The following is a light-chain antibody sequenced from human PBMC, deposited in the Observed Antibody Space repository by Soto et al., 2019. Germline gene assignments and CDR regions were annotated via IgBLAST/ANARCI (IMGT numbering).Light chain of an antibody. CDR3: QVWDRATDHAV. J-gene: IGLJ3*02. CDR1: DIGSQS. V-gene: IGLV3-21*04. Sequence: SYELTQPPSVSVAPGQTARIPCGGNDIGSQSVHWYQQRPGQAPVLVIFYDRERPSGIPDRFSGSNPGNTATLTISRVEAGDEADYYCQVWDRATDHAVFGGGTKVTVL. CDR2: YDR.